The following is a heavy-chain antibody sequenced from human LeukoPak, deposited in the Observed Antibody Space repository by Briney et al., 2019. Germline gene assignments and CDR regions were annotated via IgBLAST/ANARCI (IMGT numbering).Heavy chain of an antibody. CDR1: GFTFSNYA. D-gene: IGHD2-2*01. J-gene: IGHJ5*02. CDR3: AKCIVVVPAVLRGFDP. CDR2: ISGSGGNT. Sequence: GGSLRLSCAASGFTFSNYAMTWVRQAPGKGLEWVSGISGSGGNTYYADSLKGRFTISRDNSKNTLYLQMNSLRADDTAVYYCAKCIVVVPAVLRGFDPWGQGTLVTVSS. V-gene: IGHV3-23*01.